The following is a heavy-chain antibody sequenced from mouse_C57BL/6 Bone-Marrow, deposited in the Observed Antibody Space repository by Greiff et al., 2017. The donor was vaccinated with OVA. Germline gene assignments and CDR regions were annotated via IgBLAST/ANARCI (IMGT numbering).Heavy chain of an antibody. CDR2: ISDGGSYT. Sequence: DVKLVESGGGLVKPGGSLKLSCAASGFTFSSYAMSWVRQTPEKRLEWVATISDGGSYTYYPDNVKGRFTISRDNAKNNLYLQMSHLKSEDTAMYYCAMDSYYFDYWGQGTTLTVSS. CDR3: AMDSYYFDY. V-gene: IGHV5-4*03. J-gene: IGHJ2*01. CDR1: GFTFSSYA.